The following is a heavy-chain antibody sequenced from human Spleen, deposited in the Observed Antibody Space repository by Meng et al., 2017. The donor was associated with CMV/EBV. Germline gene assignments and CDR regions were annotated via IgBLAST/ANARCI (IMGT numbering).Heavy chain of an antibody. CDR3: ARDLSTKWDGYNYDY. J-gene: IGHJ4*02. Sequence: QVQLVDAGGGLVKPGGSLRLSFAASGFTFSDYYMSWIRQAPGKGLEWVSYISSSSSYTNYADSVKGRFTISRDNAKNSLYLQMNSLRAEDTAVYYCARDLSTKWDGYNYDYWGQGTLVTVSS. D-gene: IGHD5-24*01. CDR2: ISSSSSYT. V-gene: IGHV3-11*05. CDR1: GFTFSDYY.